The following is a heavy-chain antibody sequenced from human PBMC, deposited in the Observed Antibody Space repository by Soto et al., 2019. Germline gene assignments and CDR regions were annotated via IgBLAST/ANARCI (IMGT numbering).Heavy chain of an antibody. CDR1: GFTFSSYA. CDR3: ARDGRSRAVAGLDY. CDR2: ISYDGSNK. Sequence: GGSLRLSCAASGFTFSSYAMHWVRQAPGKGLEWVAVISYDGSNKYYADSVKGRFTISRDNSKNTLYLQMNSLRAEDTAVYYCARDGRSRAVAGLDYWGQGTLVTVSS. V-gene: IGHV3-30-3*01. J-gene: IGHJ4*02. D-gene: IGHD6-19*01.